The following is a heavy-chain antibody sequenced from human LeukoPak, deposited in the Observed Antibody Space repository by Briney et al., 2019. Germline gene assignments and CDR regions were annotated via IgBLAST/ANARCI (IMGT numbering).Heavy chain of an antibody. J-gene: IGHJ4*02. CDR3: ARDREKNYYDSSGYSSIGD. D-gene: IGHD3-22*01. Sequence: ASVKVSCKTSGYTFTRYAIHWVRQAPGQRLEWMGWINAGNGNTKYSQKFQGRVTITRDTSASTAYMELSSLRSEDTAVYYCARDREKNYYDSSGYSSIGDWGQGTLVTVSS. CDR1: GYTFTRYA. V-gene: IGHV1-3*01. CDR2: INAGNGNT.